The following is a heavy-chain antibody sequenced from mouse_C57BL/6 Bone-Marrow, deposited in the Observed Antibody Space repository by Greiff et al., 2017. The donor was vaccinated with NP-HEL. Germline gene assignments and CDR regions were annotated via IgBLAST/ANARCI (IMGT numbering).Heavy chain of an antibody. V-gene: IGHV1-81*01. CDR3: AREAPYDYLYYFDY. CDR1: GYTFTSYG. CDR2: IYPRSGNT. D-gene: IGHD2-4*01. Sequence: VKLSCKASGYTFTSYGISWVKQRTGQGLEWIGEIYPRSGNTYYNEKFKGKATLTADKSSSTAYMELRSLTSEDSAVYFCAREAPYDYLYYFDYWGQGTTLTVSS. J-gene: IGHJ2*01.